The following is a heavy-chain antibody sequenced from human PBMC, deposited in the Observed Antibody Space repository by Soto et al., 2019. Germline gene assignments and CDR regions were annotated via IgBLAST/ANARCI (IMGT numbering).Heavy chain of an antibody. V-gene: IGHV1-69*13. D-gene: IGHD3-3*01. J-gene: IGHJ6*02. CDR1: GGTFSSYA. CDR3: ARDFSKGYYYYYGMDV. Sequence: ASVKVSCKASGGTFSSYAISWVRQAPGQGLEWMGGIIPIFGTANYAQKFQGRVTITADESTSTAYMELSSLRSEDTAVYYCARDFSKGYYYYYGMDVWGQGTTVTVSS. CDR2: IIPIFGTA.